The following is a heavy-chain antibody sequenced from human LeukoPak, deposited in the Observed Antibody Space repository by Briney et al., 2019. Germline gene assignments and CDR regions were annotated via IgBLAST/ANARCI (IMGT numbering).Heavy chain of an antibody. CDR1: GGSISSYY. D-gene: IGHD3-22*01. CDR3: ARGEGYYYDSSGYCRPKAGFDY. CDR2: IYTSGST. Sequence: SETLSLTCTVSGGSISSYYWSWIRQPAGKGLEWIGRIYTSGSTNYNPSLKSRVTMSVDTSKNQFSLKLSSVTAADTAVYYCARGEGYYYDSSGYCRPKAGFDYWGQGTLVTVSS. J-gene: IGHJ4*02. V-gene: IGHV4-4*07.